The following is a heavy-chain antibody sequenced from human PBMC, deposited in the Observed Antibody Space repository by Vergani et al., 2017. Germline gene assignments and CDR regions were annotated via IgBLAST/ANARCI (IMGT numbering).Heavy chain of an antibody. CDR3: ARVNTETNGHLYYYYYMDV. CDR1: GGSLSGYY. CDR2: VEDSGYF. J-gene: IGHJ6*03. V-gene: IGHV4-59*01. D-gene: IGHD4-11*01. Sequence: QVQLQESGPGLVRPSETLSLTCTVSGGSLSGYYWNWIRQTPGEGLEWIGYVEDSGYFNYNPSLKTRVSMSSDTSNNQFSLMLSSVTVADTAVYYCARVNTETNGHLYYYYYMDVWGQGTAVTVS.